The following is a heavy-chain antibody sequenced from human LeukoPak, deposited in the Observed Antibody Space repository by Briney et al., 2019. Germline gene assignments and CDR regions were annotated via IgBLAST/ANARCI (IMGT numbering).Heavy chain of an antibody. CDR2: IHYRGST. D-gene: IGHD5-18*01. V-gene: IGHV4-59*01. CDR3: ARSVLGYSYGRHIDY. J-gene: IGHJ4*02. Sequence: WETLNLTCTVSGGSISSYYWSWIRQSPGEGLEWIGYIHYRGSTNYNPSLKSRVTISVDTSKNQFSLKLSSLTAADTAVYYCARSVLGYSYGRHIDYWGQGTLGTVSS. CDR1: GGSISSYY.